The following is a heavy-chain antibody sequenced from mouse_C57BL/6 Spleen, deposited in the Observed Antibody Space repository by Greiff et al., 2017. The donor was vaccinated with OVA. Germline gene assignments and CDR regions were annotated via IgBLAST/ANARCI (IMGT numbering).Heavy chain of an antibody. D-gene: IGHD2-4*01. Sequence: QVQLQQPGAELVKPGASVKLSCKASGYTFTSYWMQWVKQRPGQGLEWIGEIDPSDSYTNYNQKFKGKATLTVDTSSSTAYMQLSSLTSEDSAVYYCASIYYDYALSYWGQGTTLTVSS. CDR1: GYTFTSYW. CDR3: ASIYYDYALSY. J-gene: IGHJ2*01. CDR2: IDPSDSYT. V-gene: IGHV1-50*01.